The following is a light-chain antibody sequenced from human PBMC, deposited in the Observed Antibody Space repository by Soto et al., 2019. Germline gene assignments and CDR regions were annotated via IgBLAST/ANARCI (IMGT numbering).Light chain of an antibody. J-gene: IGKJ1*01. V-gene: IGKV3-20*01. CDR2: GAS. CDR3: EQYGISPWT. CDR1: QTIRSNY. Sequence: ETVLTQSPGTLSLSPGERATLSCRASQTIRSNYLAWYRQTPGQAARLLIYGASNTATGIADRFSGSGSGKDLTLVISKLEPEYFALYCWEQYGISPWTFGQGTKVEIK.